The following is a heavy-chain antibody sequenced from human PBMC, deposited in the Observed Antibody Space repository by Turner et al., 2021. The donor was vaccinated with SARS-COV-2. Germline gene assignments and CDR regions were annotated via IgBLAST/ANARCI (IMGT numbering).Heavy chain of an antibody. CDR2: IIPILGIA. Sequence: QVQLVQSGAEVKKPGSSVKVSCKVSGGTFSNYPTSWVRQAPGQGLEWMGRIIPILGIANYAKKFQGRVTITADKSTGTAYMELSRLRSEDTAVYYCARINSGGFDYWGQGTLVTVSS. CDR3: ARINSGGFDY. D-gene: IGHD3-10*01. V-gene: IGHV1-69*04. J-gene: IGHJ4*02. CDR1: GGTFSNYP.